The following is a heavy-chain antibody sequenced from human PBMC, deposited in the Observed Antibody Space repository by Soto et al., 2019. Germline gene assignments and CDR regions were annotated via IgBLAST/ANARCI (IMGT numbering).Heavy chain of an antibody. CDR3: ATSFAWLDS. CDR2: ISSKGGRT. J-gene: IGHJ5*01. V-gene: IGHV3-64*01. CDR1: GFTVSSNY. Sequence: EVQLVESGGGLVQPGGSLRLSCAASGFTVSSNYMTWVRQAPGKGLEYVSAISSKGGRTYYANSVKGSFTISRDNSMNTLHLQLPPVRAEDMAVYYCATSFAWLDSWGQGTLVTVSS.